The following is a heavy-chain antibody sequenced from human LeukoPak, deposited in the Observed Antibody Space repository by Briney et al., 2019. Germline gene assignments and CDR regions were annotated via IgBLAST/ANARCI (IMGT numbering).Heavy chain of an antibody. CDR1: GITLGGYW. J-gene: IGHJ4*02. D-gene: IGHD1-26*01. CDR3: VRDRGRASTDY. V-gene: IGHV3-7*01. Sequence: PGGSLRLSCAASGITLGGYWMSWGRQAPGKGVGRVANIKPDGSEENYVDSVKGRFTISRDNAKTSLSLQMNSLRADDTAVYYCVRDRGRASTDYWGQGTLVTVSS. CDR2: IKPDGSEE.